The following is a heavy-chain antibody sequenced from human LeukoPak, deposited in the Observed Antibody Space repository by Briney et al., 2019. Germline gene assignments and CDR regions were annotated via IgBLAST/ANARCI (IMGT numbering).Heavy chain of an antibody. CDR1: GYTFTGYY. D-gene: IGHD3-22*01. V-gene: IGHV1-2*06. CDR2: INPNSGGT. Sequence: VASVKVSCKASGYTFTGYYMHWVRQAPGQGLEWMGRINPNSGGTNYAQKFQGRVTMTRDTSISTAYMELSRLRSDDTAVYYCASADCYDSSSIDYWGQGTLVTVSS. CDR3: ASADCYDSSSIDY. J-gene: IGHJ4*02.